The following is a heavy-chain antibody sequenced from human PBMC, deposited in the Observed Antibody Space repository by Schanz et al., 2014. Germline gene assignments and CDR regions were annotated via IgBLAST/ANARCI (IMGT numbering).Heavy chain of an antibody. CDR2: ISTFRNEDT. CDR1: GYAFTTYG. D-gene: IGHD3-3*01. CDR3: ARGFDCWDT. V-gene: IGHV1-18*01. J-gene: IGHJ4*02. Sequence: QVQLVQSGAEVKKPGASVRVSCKVSGYAFTTYGISWVRQAPGQGPEFMGWISTFRNEDTNSAQRFQGRLTMTTDTSISTACMELRSLRSDDTAVYYCARGFDCWDTWGQGTLVIVSS.